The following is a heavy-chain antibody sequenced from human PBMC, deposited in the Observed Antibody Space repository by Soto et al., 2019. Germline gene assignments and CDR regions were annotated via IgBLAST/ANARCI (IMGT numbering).Heavy chain of an antibody. CDR1: GDTFINYF. CDR3: ARPLIGNTVDL. D-gene: IGHD1-7*01. CDR2: VDPSRGSA. J-gene: IGHJ3*01. V-gene: IGHV1-46*01. Sequence: QAQLLQSGAEVKKPGASVKVSCKASGDTFINYFIHWVRQAPGQRLEWIGIVDPSRGSADYAQKFQGRVPMTTDVSTRTVFMDLSSLRSEDTAVYYCARPLIGNTVDLWGQVTTVIVAS.